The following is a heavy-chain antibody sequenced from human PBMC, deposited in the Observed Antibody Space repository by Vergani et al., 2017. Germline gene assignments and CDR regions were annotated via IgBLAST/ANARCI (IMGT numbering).Heavy chain of an antibody. Sequence: QVQLVQSGAEVKKPGSSVKVSCKASGGTFSSYAISWVRQAPGQGLEWMGGIIPIFGTANYAQKFQGRVTITADKSTSTAYMELSSLRSEDTAVYYCARGEPCYDSSGYGGMAFDYWGQGTLVTVSS. CDR3: ARGEPCYDSSGYGGMAFDY. J-gene: IGHJ4*02. CDR1: GGTFSSYA. D-gene: IGHD3-22*01. V-gene: IGHV1-69*06. CDR2: IIPIFGTA.